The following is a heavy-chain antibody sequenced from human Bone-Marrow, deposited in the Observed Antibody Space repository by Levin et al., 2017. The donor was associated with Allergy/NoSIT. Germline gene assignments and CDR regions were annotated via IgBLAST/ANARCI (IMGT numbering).Heavy chain of an antibody. Sequence: SVKISCKASGGTFSSDAFSWVRQVPGQGLEWMGGIILIFATSHYAQKFQGRATITADESTSTVHMELSNLRSEDTAVYYCARTNWGSRDTGEFDYYAMDVWGQGTTVTVSS. D-gene: IGHD7-27*01. J-gene: IGHJ6*02. CDR2: IILIFATS. CDR3: ARTNWGSRDTGEFDYYAMDV. CDR1: GGTFSSDA. V-gene: IGHV1-69*13.